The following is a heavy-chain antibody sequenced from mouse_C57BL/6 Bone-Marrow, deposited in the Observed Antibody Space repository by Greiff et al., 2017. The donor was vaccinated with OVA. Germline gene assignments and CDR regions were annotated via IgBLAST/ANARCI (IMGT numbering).Heavy chain of an antibody. D-gene: IGHD1-1*01. Sequence: VQLQQSGAELVKPGASVKLSCTASGFNIKAYYMHWVKQRTEQGLEWIGRIDPEDGATKYAPKFQGKATITADTSSNTAYLQLSSLTSEDTSVYYCATSDGSSGYFDVWGTGTTVTVSS. J-gene: IGHJ1*03. CDR1: GFNIKAYY. V-gene: IGHV14-2*01. CDR3: ATSDGSSGYFDV. CDR2: IDPEDGAT.